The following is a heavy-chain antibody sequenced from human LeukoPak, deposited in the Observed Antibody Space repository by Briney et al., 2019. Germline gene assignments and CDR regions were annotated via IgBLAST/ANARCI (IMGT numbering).Heavy chain of an antibody. J-gene: IGHJ4*02. Sequence: PGGSLRLSCAASGFTFSNYWMHWVRQAPGKGLVWVSRINSNGSSTNYADSVKGRFTISRDNSKNTLYLQMNSLRAEDTAVYYCARSAGATPCFDYWGQGTLVTVSS. CDR1: GFTFSNYW. CDR3: ARSAGATPCFDY. D-gene: IGHD1-26*01. V-gene: IGHV3-74*01. CDR2: INSNGSST.